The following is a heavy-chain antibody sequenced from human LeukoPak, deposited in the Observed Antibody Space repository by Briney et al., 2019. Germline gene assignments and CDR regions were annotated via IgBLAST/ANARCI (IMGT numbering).Heavy chain of an antibody. CDR3: ARGCSSTSCYDNYFDY. J-gene: IGHJ4*02. CDR2: IYYSGST. D-gene: IGHD2-2*01. CDR1: GFTFSGYS. Sequence: GSLRISCAASGFTFSGYSMNWIRQPPGKGVEWIGSIYYSGSTYYNPSLKSRVTISVDTSKNQFSLKLSSVTAADTAVYYCARGCSSTSCYDNYFDYWGQGTLVTVSS. V-gene: IGHV4-38-2*01.